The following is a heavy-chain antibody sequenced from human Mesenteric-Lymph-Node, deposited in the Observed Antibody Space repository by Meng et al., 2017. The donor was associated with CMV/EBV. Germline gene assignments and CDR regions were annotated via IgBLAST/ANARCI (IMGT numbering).Heavy chain of an antibody. D-gene: IGHD6-13*01. V-gene: IGHV1-2*04. CDR1: GYTFPGNY. CDR2: INPNSGGT. Sequence: SCKASGYTFPGNYMHWVRQAPGQGLEWMGWINPNSGGTNYAQKFQGWATMTRDTSISTAYMELTRLRSDDTAVYYCAREYSSSWFDYWGQGTLVTVSS. CDR3: AREYSSSWFDY. J-gene: IGHJ4*02.